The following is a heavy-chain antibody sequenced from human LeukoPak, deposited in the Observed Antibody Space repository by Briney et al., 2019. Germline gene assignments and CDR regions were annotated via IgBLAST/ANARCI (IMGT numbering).Heavy chain of an antibody. CDR1: GGSFSGYY. J-gene: IGHJ5*02. D-gene: IGHD3-10*01. CDR3: ARHYGSGSYYNVPNWFDP. Sequence: SETLSLTCAVYGGSFSGYYWSWIRQPPGKGLEWIGEINHSGSTNYNPSLKSRVTISVDTSKNQFSLKLSSVTAADTAVYYCARHYGSGSYYNVPNWFDPWGQGTLVTVSS. V-gene: IGHV4-34*01. CDR2: INHSGST.